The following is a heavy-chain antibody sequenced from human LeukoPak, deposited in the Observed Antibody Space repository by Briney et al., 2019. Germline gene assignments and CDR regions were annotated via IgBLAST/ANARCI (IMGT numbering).Heavy chain of an antibody. CDR1: GYTLTSYG. D-gene: IGHD4-23*01. J-gene: IGHJ4*02. CDR2: ISAYNGNT. CDR3: ARDRDMTTVVTPGY. V-gene: IGHV1-18*01. Sequence: GASVKVSCKASGYTLTSYGISWVRQAPGQGLEWMGWISAYNGNTNYAQKLQGRVTMTTDTSTSTAYMELRSLRSDDTAVYYCARDRDMTTVVTPGYWGQGTLVTVSS.